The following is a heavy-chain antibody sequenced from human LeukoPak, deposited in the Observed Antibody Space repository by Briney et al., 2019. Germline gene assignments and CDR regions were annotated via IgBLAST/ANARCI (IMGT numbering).Heavy chain of an antibody. CDR3: ARDPTDYYDSSGYSWPYDY. Sequence: ASVKVSCKASGYTFTSYYMHWVRQAPGQGLEWMGIINPSGGSTSYARKFQGRVIMTRDTSTSTVYMELSSLRSEDTAVYYCARDPTDYYDSSGYSWPYDYWGQGTLVTVSS. CDR1: GYTFTSYY. V-gene: IGHV1-46*01. J-gene: IGHJ4*02. D-gene: IGHD3-22*01. CDR2: INPSGGST.